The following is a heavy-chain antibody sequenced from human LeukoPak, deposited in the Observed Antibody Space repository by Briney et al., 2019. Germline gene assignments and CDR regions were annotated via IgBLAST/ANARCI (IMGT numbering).Heavy chain of an antibody. CDR2: INPNSGDT. J-gene: IGHJ4*02. D-gene: IGHD1-1*01. V-gene: IGHV1-2*06. Sequence: ASVKVSCKASGYTFTGHHIHWVRQAPGQGLEWMRRINPNSGDTNYVQKFQGRVTMTRDTSITTAYMEPSSLRSDDTAVYYCASWDWNPNYYFDYWGQGTLVTVSS. CDR3: ASWDWNPNYYFDY. CDR1: GYTFTGHH.